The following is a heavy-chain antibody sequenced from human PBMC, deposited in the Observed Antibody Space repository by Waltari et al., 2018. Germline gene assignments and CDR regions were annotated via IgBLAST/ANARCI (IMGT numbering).Heavy chain of an antibody. V-gene: IGHV4-59*12. CDR1: GCSISGYY. CDR3: ATSTAGWFDY. J-gene: IGHJ4*02. D-gene: IGHD2-8*02. CDR2: IGGGTGTT. Sequence: QVQLQESGPGLVTPSETLSLTCAVSGCSISGYYCNWIRQTPGKGLDWIGYIGGGTGTTYYNPSLKSRVTISTDTSNNQFSLKLTSVTAADTAVYYCATSTAGWFDYWGQGVLVTVSS.